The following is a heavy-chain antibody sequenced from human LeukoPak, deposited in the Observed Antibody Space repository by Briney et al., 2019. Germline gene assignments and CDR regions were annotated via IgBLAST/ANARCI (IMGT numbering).Heavy chain of an antibody. Sequence: SETLSLTCTVSGGSISSYYWSWIRQPPGKGLEWIGYIYYSGSTNYNPSLKSRVTISVDTSKNQFSLNLSSVTAADTAVYYCARYSSIWYGVENWGQGTLATVSS. CDR2: IYYSGST. V-gene: IGHV4-59*08. CDR1: GGSISSYY. D-gene: IGHD6-13*01. J-gene: IGHJ4*02. CDR3: ARYSSIWYGVEN.